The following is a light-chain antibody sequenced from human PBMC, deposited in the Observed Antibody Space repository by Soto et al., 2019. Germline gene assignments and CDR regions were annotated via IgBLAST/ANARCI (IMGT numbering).Light chain of an antibody. CDR1: QSVGTY. Sequence: EIVLTQSPATLSLSPGDRATLSCRASQSVGTYLGWFQQKPGQAPRLLIYDESNRATGTPARFSGSGSETDFTLTISSLEPEDSAVYYCQQRASWVTFGQGTRLEIK. J-gene: IGKJ5*01. CDR3: QQRASWVT. V-gene: IGKV3-11*01. CDR2: DES.